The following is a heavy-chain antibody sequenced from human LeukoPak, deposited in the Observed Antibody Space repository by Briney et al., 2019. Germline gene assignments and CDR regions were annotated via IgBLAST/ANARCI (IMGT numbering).Heavy chain of an antibody. Sequence: PSETLSLTCTVSSASISSNCWTWIRQPPGKGLEWIGYIHYTGTTNYNPSLKSRVTISVDTSKNQFSLKLSSVTAADTAVYYCARDFKQLSVPSYMDVWGKGTTVTVSS. CDR1: SASISSNC. D-gene: IGHD6-6*01. CDR2: IHYTGTT. J-gene: IGHJ6*03. CDR3: ARDFKQLSVPSYMDV. V-gene: IGHV4-59*12.